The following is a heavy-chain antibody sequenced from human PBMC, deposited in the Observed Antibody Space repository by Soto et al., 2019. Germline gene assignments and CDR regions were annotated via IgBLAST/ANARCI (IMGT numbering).Heavy chain of an antibody. J-gene: IGHJ4*02. CDR1: VFTFISYA. CDR2: ISGSGGST. V-gene: IGHV3-23*01. CDR3: AKAHYDYYDSSGYYHHGGCFDY. Sequence: PGWSLRLSCASSVFTFISYAMSWVRQAPGKGLEWVSAISGSGGSTYYADSVKGRFTISRDNSKNTLYLQMNSLRAEDTAVYYCAKAHYDYYDSSGYYHHGGCFDYWGQGTLVTVSS. D-gene: IGHD3-22*01.